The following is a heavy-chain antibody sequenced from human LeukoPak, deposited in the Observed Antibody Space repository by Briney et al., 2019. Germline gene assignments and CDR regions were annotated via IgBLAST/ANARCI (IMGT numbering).Heavy chain of an antibody. CDR3: ARQTGENYFDY. D-gene: IGHD7-27*01. CDR2: IYYSGST. CDR1: AGSISSSSYY. J-gene: IGHJ4*02. V-gene: IGHV4-39*01. Sequence: PSETLSLTCTVSAGSISSSSYYWGWIRQPPGKGLEWIGSIYYSGSTYYNPSLKSRVTISVDTSKNQFSLKLSSVTAADTAVYYCARQTGENYFDYWGQGTLVTVSS.